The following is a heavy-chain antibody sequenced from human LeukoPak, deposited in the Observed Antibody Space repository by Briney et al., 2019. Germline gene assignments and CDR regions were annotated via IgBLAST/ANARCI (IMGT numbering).Heavy chain of an antibody. CDR1: GGSISSYY. CDR3: ARVSRYYGSGN. D-gene: IGHD3-10*01. Sequence: SETLSLTCTVSGGSISSYYWSWIRQPPGKGLEWIGEINHSGSTNYNPSLKSRVTISVDTSKNQFSLKLSSVTAADTAVYYCARVSRYYGSGNWGQGTLVTVSS. CDR2: INHSGST. V-gene: IGHV4-34*01. J-gene: IGHJ4*02.